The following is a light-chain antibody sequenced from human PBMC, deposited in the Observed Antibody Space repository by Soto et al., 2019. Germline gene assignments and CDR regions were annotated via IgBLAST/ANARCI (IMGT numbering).Light chain of an antibody. CDR2: KTS. Sequence: DIQRTQSPSTLSASVGDRVTITCQASQAISGRLTWYQQKPGKAPKLLIYKTSTLEGGVPSRFSGSGSGTEFTLTISSLQPDDLAIYYCQHYDTYSPFGGGTKVEIK. J-gene: IGKJ4*02. V-gene: IGKV1-5*03. CDR3: QHYDTYSP. CDR1: QAISGR.